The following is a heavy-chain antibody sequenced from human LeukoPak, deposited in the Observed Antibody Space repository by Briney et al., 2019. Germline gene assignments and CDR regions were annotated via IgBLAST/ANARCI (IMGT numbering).Heavy chain of an antibody. CDR2: ISAYNGNT. D-gene: IGHD2-8*01. Sequence: ASVKVSCKASGYTFTSYGITWVRQAPGQGLEWMGWISAYNGNTNYAQKNQGRVTMTTDTSTSTAYMELTSLRSEDTAVYYCARDGLYCTNGVCSSDIWGQGTLVTVSS. CDR1: GYTFTSYG. J-gene: IGHJ3*02. V-gene: IGHV1-18*01. CDR3: ARDGLYCTNGVCSSDI.